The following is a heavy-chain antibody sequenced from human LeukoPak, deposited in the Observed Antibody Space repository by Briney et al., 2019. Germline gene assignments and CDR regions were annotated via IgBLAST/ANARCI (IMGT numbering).Heavy chain of an antibody. V-gene: IGHV4-39*01. CDR1: GGSISSSSHY. J-gene: IGHJ4*02. CDR3: AGHTTIYGDYVY. Sequence: SETLSLTCTVSGGSISSSSHYWGWIRQPPGKGLEWIGSIYYSGSTYYNPSLKSRVTISADTSKNQFSLKLSSVTAADTAVYYCAGHTTIYGDYVYWGQGTLVTVSS. D-gene: IGHD4-17*01. CDR2: IYYSGST.